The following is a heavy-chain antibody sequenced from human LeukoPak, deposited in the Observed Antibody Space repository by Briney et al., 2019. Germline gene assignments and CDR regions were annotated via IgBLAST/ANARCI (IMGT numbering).Heavy chain of an antibody. CDR3: VREVSDWGSDCYFDY. D-gene: IGHD2-21*02. CDR2: INSDGSIT. J-gene: IGHJ4*02. Sequence: PGGSLRLSCAASGFTLSRYWMHWVRQAPGKGLVWVSRINSDGSITYIAESVKGRFTISGDKAKNTLYLQMNSLRAEDTAVYYCVREVSDWGSDCYFDYWGQGTLVTVSS. V-gene: IGHV3-74*01. CDR1: GFTLSRYW.